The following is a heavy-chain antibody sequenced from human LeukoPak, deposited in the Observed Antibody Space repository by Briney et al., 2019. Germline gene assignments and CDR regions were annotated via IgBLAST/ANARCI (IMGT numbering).Heavy chain of an antibody. Sequence: GRSLRLSCAASGFTFSNYGMHWVRQAPGKGLEWVSVISYDGSNKYYADSVKGRFTISIDNSKNTLYLQMNSLRAEDTAMYYCAKNSGSTALWGQGTLVTVSS. CDR3: AKNSGSTAL. V-gene: IGHV3-30*18. CDR2: ISYDGSNK. CDR1: GFTFSNYG. J-gene: IGHJ4*02. D-gene: IGHD2-21*02.